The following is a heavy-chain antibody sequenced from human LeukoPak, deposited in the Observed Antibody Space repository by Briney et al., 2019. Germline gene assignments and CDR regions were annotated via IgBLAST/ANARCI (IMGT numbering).Heavy chain of an antibody. CDR1: GGSISSSSYY. Sequence: PSETLSLTCSVSGGSISSSSYYWGWIRQPPGKGLEWIGSMYYSGSTNYNPSLKSRVTISVDTSKNQFSLKLSSVTAADTAVYYCARTNYYDSSGYRYYYYYYYMDVWGKGTTVTVSS. V-gene: IGHV4-39*07. CDR3: ARTNYYDSSGYRYYYYYYYMDV. J-gene: IGHJ6*03. CDR2: MYYSGST. D-gene: IGHD3-22*01.